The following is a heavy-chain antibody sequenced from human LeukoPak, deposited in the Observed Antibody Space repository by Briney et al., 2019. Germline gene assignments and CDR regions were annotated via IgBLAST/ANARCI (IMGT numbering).Heavy chain of an antibody. CDR1: GFTFSSYG. CDR3: AKGRHYYDSSGSHDAFDI. J-gene: IGHJ3*02. D-gene: IGHD3-22*01. CDR2: ISYDGSNK. V-gene: IGHV3-30*18. Sequence: PGRSLRLSYAASGFTFSSYGMHWVRQAPGKGLEWVAVISYDGSNKYYADSVKGRFTISRDNSKNTLYLQMNSLRAEDTAVYDCAKGRHYYDSSGSHDAFDIWGQGTMVTVSS.